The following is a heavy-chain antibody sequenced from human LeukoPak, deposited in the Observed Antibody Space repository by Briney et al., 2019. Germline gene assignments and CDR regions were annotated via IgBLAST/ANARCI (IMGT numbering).Heavy chain of an antibody. J-gene: IGHJ5*02. V-gene: IGHV3-23*01. CDR1: GFTFSSFA. CDR3: TKDPNGDYVGAFDP. CDR2: ITGSHGRT. D-gene: IGHD4-17*01. Sequence: GGSLRLSCEASGFTFSSFAMTWVCQAPGKGLEWVSSITGSHGRTYNTDSVKGRFTISRDNSQNTLYLQMNSLRAEDTAVYYCTKDPNGDYVGAFDPWGRGTLVTVSS.